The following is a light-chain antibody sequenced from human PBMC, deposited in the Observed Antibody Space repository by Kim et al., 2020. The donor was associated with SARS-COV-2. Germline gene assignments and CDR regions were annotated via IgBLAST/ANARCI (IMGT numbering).Light chain of an antibody. CDR2: KAS. J-gene: IGKJ2*01. Sequence: DIQMTQSPSTLSASVGDRVTITCRASQTISNWLAWYQQKPGKAPKLLVYKASSLESGVPSRFSGSGSGTEFSLTISSLQPDDFATYYCQRYNTYPYVTFGQGTKLEI. CDR1: QTISNW. V-gene: IGKV1-5*03. CDR3: QRYNTYPYVT.